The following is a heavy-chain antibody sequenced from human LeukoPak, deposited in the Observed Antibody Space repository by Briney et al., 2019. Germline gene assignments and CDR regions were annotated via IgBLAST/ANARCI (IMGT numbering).Heavy chain of an antibody. CDR2: IKQDGSEK. V-gene: IGHV3-7*01. CDR1: GFTFSTYW. J-gene: IGHJ4*02. CDR3: ARHLAATGSY. Sequence: GGSLRLSCVASGFTFSTYWMSWVRQAPGKGLEWVANIKQDGSEKYYVDSVKGRFTISRDNAKNSLYLQMNSLRAEDTAVYYCARHLAATGSYWGQGTLVTVSS. D-gene: IGHD6-13*01.